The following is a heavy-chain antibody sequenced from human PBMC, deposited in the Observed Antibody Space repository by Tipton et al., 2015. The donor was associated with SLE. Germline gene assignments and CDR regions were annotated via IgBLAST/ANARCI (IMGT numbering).Heavy chain of an antibody. CDR3: ARGSGSYYHYFRLPVDY. Sequence: LSLTCTVSGYSISSGYYWGWIRQPPGKGLEWSGSIDHSGSTYYNPSLKSRVTISVDTPKNQFSLKLSSVTAADTAVYYCARGSGSYYHYFRLPVDYWGQGTLVTVSS. J-gene: IGHJ4*02. CDR2: IDHSGST. D-gene: IGHD1-26*01. V-gene: IGHV4-38-2*02. CDR1: GYSISSGYY.